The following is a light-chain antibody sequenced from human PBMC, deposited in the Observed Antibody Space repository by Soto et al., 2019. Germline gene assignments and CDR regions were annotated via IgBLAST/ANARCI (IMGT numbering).Light chain of an antibody. Sequence: QSALTQPPSASGTPGQRFTISCSGSSSNIGSNTVNWYQQLPGTAPKLLIYSNNQRPSGVPDRFSGSKSGTSASLAISGLQSEDEADYYCAAWDDSLNGSYVFGTGTKVTVL. J-gene: IGLJ1*01. V-gene: IGLV1-44*01. CDR3: AAWDDSLNGSYV. CDR1: SSNIGSNT. CDR2: SNN.